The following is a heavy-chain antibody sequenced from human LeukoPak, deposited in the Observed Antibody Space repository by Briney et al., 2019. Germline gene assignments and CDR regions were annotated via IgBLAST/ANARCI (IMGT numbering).Heavy chain of an antibody. CDR3: ARDPDVYCGGDCWFDY. Sequence: SQTLSLTCALSGDSVSSNSAAWNWIRQSPSRGLEWLGRTYYRSKWYNDYAVSVESRITINPDTYKNQFSLQLNSVTPEDTAVYYCARDPDVYCGGDCWFDYWGQGTLVTVSS. D-gene: IGHD2-21*02. J-gene: IGHJ4*02. CDR1: GDSVSSNSAA. CDR2: TYYRSKWYN. V-gene: IGHV6-1*01.